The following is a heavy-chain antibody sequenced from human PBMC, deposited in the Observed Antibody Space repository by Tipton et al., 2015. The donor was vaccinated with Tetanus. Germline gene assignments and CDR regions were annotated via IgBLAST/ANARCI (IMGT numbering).Heavy chain of an antibody. CDR3: TTGPFTSGRGFDY. Sequence: SLRLSCAASGFTFSSYGMHWVRQAPGKGLEWVAVISYDGSNKYYADSVKGRFTISRDNSKNTLYLQMNSLKTEDKAVYYCTTGPFTSGRGFDYWGQGTLFTVSS. J-gene: IGHJ4*02. CDR1: GFTFSSYG. D-gene: IGHD3-10*01. V-gene: IGHV3-30*03. CDR2: ISYDGSNK.